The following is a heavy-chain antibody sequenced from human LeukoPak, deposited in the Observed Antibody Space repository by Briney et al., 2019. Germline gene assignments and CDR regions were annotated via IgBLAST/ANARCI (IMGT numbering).Heavy chain of an antibody. CDR3: ARDRNSGSSLDI. V-gene: IGHV1-2*02. D-gene: IGHD6-6*01. CDR1: GYTFTDYY. CDR2: INPNSGGT. Sequence: ASVKVSCKASGYTFTDYYVHWVRQAPGQGLECMGWINPNSGGTNYAQKFQGRVTMTRDTSTSTAYMELSSLKSDDTAVYCCARDRNSGSSLDIWGQGTMLTVSS. J-gene: IGHJ3*02.